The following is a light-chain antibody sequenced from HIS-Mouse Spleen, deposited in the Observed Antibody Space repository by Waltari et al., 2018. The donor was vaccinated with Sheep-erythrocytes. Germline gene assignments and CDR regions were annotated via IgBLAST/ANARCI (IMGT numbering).Light chain of an antibody. Sequence: QSALTQPRPVSGSPGQSVTIPCTGTSSDVGGYNYVSWYQQYQGKAPKLMIYDVSKRPSGVPDRFSGSKSGNMASLTISGLQAEDEADYYCCSYAGSYNHVFATGTKVTVL. CDR2: DVS. CDR3: CSYAGSYNHV. CDR1: SSDVGGYNY. V-gene: IGLV2-11*01. J-gene: IGLJ1*01.